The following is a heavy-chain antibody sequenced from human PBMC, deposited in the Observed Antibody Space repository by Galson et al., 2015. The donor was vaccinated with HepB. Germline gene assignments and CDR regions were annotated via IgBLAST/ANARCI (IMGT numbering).Heavy chain of an antibody. CDR1: GFTFSSYS. D-gene: IGHD2-15*01. CDR2: ISSSSGTK. V-gene: IGHV3-48*02. CDR3: ARDDMGAGSYYYGMDV. J-gene: IGHJ6*02. Sequence: SLRLSCAASGFTFSSYSMNWVRQAPGKGLEWVSYISSSSGTKYYADSVKGRFTISRDNAKNSLYLQMNSLRDEDTAVYYCARDDMGAGSYYYGMDVWGQGTTVTVSS.